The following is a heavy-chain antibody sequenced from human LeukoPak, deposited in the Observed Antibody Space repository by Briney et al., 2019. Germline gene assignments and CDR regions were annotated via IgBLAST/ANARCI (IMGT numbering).Heavy chain of an antibody. V-gene: IGHV3-74*01. CDR1: GFTFSTYW. Sequence: GGSLRLSCAASGFTFSTYWVHWVRQTPGEGLVWVSRINSDGSVTSYADSVKGRFTISRDNAENTLYLQMNSLRAEDTAVYYCVRGVYNPGLFDIWGQGTMATVSS. CDR2: INSDGSVT. CDR3: VRGVYNPGLFDI. J-gene: IGHJ3*02. D-gene: IGHD5/OR15-5a*01.